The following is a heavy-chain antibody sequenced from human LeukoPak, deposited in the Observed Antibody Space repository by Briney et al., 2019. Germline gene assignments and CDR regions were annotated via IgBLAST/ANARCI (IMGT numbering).Heavy chain of an antibody. J-gene: IGHJ4*02. CDR2: FDLEDGET. CDR1: GYTLTELS. Sequence: ASVKVSCKVSGYTLTELSMHWGRHAPGKGLERMGGFDLEDGETIYAQKFQGRVTMTEDTSTDTAYMELCSLRSENTAVYYCATEQTSGYSGYDRLFDYWGQGTLVTVSS. V-gene: IGHV1-24*01. D-gene: IGHD5-12*01. CDR3: ATEQTSGYSGYDRLFDY.